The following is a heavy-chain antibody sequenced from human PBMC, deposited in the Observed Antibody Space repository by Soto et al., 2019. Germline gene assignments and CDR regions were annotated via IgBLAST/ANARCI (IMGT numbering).Heavy chain of an antibody. D-gene: IGHD5-12*01. CDR3: ATDIVATIVAEYFQH. V-gene: IGHV3-30*03. CDR2: ISYDGSNK. CDR1: GFTFSSYG. J-gene: IGHJ1*01. Sequence: QVQLVESGGGVVQPGRSLRLSCAASGFTFSSYGMHWVRQAPGKGLEWVAVISYDGSNKYYADSVKGRFTISRDNCXXTLYLQMSSLRAEDTAVYYCATDIVATIVAEYFQHWGQGTLVTVSS.